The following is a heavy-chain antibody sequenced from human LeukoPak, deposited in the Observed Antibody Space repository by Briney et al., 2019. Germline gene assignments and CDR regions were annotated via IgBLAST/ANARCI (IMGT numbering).Heavy chain of an antibody. V-gene: IGHV4-59*08. Sequence: PSETLSLTCTVSGGSISSYYWSWIRQPPGKGLEWVGYIYYSGSTNYNPSLKSRVTISVDTSKNQFSLKLSSVTAADTAVYYCARHLHKTGMDVWGQGTTVTVSS. CDR1: GGSISSYY. CDR2: IYYSGST. CDR3: ARHLHKTGMDV. J-gene: IGHJ6*02.